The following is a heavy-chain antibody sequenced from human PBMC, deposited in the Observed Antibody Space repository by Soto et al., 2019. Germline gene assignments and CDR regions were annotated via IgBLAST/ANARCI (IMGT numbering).Heavy chain of an antibody. Sequence: QVQLVQSGAEVKEPGASVKVSCQASGYTFTSYGISWVRQAPGQGPEGMGWISAYNGNTNYVQRLQGRVTMTTDTSTNTAYMELRSLTSDDTAVYYCARRISVVAYYYYMDVWGKGTTVTVSS. J-gene: IGHJ6*03. CDR1: GYTFTSYG. V-gene: IGHV1-18*04. CDR2: ISAYNGNT. CDR3: ARRISVVAYYYYMDV. D-gene: IGHD2-15*01.